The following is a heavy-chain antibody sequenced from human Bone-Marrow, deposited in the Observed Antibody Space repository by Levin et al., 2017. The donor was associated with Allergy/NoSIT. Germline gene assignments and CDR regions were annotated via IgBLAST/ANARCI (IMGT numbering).Heavy chain of an antibody. CDR1: GFTFSSYW. CDR3: ARDRSMTAIRLILFDY. CDR2: IKQDGSEK. D-gene: IGHD2-21*02. V-gene: IGHV3-7*01. J-gene: IGHJ4*02. Sequence: GGSLRLSCAASGFTFSSYWMSWVRQAPGKGLEWVANIKQDGSEKYYVDSVKGRFTISRDNAKNSLYLQMNSLRAEDTAVYYCARDRSMTAIRLILFDYWGQGTLVTVSS.